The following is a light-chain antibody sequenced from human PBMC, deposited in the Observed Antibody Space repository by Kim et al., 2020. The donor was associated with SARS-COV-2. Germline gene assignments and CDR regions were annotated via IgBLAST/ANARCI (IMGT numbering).Light chain of an antibody. CDR3: QSYDSSLSGSV. CDR2: ANS. V-gene: IGLV1-40*01. J-gene: IGLJ2*01. CDR1: SSNSGAVYE. Sequence: RVTTSSTGRSSNSGAVYEVRWYQQLPGTAPKLLIYANSNRPSGVPYRFSGSKSGTSASLAITGLQAEDEADYYCQSYDSSLSGSVFGGGTQLTVL.